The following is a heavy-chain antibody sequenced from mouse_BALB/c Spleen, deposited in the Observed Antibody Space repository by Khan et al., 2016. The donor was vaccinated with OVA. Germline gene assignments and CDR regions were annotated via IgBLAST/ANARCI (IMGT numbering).Heavy chain of an antibody. V-gene: IGHV5-9*03. CDR1: GFTFSSYT. CDR2: ISSGGGNN. J-gene: IGHJ4*01. D-gene: IGHD1-2*01. Sequence: EVKLVESGGGLVKTGGSLKLSCAASGFTFSSYTMSWVRQTPEKRLEWVATISSGGGNNYYPDSMKGRFTISRDNAKNNLFLQMSSLRSEDTALYYCARLGHYGPYAMDYWGQGASVTVSS. CDR3: ARLGHYGPYAMDY.